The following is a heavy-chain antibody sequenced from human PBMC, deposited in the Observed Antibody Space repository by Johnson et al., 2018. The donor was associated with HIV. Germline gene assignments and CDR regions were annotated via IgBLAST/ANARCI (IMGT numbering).Heavy chain of an antibody. V-gene: IGHV3-66*02. J-gene: IGHJ3*02. CDR2: IYSGGST. CDR1: GFTVSSNY. D-gene: IGHD4-23*01. CDR3: ARWGVVTPHAFDI. Sequence: VQLVESGGGLVQPGGSLRLSCAASGFTVSSNYMSWVRQAPGKGLEWVLVIYSGGSTYYADSVKGRFTIPRDNSKNTLYLQMNSLRAEDTAVYYWARWGVVTPHAFDIWGQGTMVTVSS.